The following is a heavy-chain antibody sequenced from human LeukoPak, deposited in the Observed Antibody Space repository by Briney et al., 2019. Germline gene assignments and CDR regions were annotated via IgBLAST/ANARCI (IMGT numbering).Heavy chain of an antibody. Sequence: GGSLRLSCAASGFIFSNYAMNWVRQAPGKGLEWVSGISGSGGSTDYPDSVKGRFTISRDNSKNTLYLQMNSLRAEDTAVYYCAKVRLILGGPNWFDPRGQGTLVTVSS. CDR1: GFIFSNYA. J-gene: IGHJ5*02. D-gene: IGHD6-25*01. V-gene: IGHV3-23*01. CDR2: ISGSGGST. CDR3: AKVRLILGGPNWFDP.